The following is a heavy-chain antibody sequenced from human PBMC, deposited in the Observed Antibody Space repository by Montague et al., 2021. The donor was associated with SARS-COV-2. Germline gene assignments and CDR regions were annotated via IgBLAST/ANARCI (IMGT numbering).Heavy chain of an antibody. CDR1: GGSISGYS. D-gene: IGHD2-2*01. CDR2: IYYTGST. CDR3: ARAQTTCFMANCVNYFDY. V-gene: IGHV4-59*01. Sequence: SETLSLTCTVSGGSISGYSWTWMRQPPGKGLEWLGHIYYTGSTKYNPSLKSRVTISIDTPKNQFSLKLRSVTPADTAVYFCARAQTTCFMANCVNYFDYWGQGALVTVSS. J-gene: IGHJ4*02.